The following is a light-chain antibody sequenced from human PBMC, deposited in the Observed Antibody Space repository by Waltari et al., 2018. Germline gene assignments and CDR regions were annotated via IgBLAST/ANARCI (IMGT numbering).Light chain of an antibody. J-gene: IGKJ4*01. CDR2: DAS. V-gene: IGKV3-11*01. CDR1: QSVNTY. CDR3: QERSNWPGGS. Sequence: IVLTQSPATLSLSPGESATLSCRASQSVNTYLAWYQQKPGQAPRLPIYDASNRATGVPARFVGSGSGTDFGLAISSLEAEDVAVYYCQERSNWPGGSFGGGTKVDI.